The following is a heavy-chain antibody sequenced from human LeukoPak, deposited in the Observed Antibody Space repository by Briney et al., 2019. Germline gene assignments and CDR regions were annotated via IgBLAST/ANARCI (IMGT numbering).Heavy chain of an antibody. D-gene: IGHD5-24*01. J-gene: IGHJ4*02. CDR1: VYTFTGYY. Sequence: GAAVNVSCKPSVYTFTGYYLHWVRQAPGQALEWVGGINANNGATHYAQNFQGRVTMTRHTSISTASMDLSRLGSDDTAVYYCARDGDGYNLDWGQGTLVTVSS. V-gene: IGHV1-2*02. CDR3: ARDGDGYNLD. CDR2: INANNGAT.